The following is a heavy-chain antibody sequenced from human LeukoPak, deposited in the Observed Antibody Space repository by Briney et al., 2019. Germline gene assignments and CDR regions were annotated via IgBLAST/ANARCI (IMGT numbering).Heavy chain of an antibody. CDR1: GYTFTGYD. Sequence: GASVKVSCKASGYTFTGYDIKWVRQATGQGLEWMGWMNPNGGNTGYAQKFQGRVTITRNTSISTAYMELSSLRSEDTAVYYCARARRDGYNLFGYWGQGTLVTVSS. D-gene: IGHD5-24*01. CDR2: MNPNGGNT. V-gene: IGHV1-8*03. J-gene: IGHJ4*02. CDR3: ARARRDGYNLFGY.